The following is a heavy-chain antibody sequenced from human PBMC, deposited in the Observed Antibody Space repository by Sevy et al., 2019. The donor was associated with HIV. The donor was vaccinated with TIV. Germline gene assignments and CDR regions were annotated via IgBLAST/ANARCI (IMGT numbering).Heavy chain of an antibody. D-gene: IGHD3-10*02. Sequence: GGSLRLSCAASGFTFSNHVMHWVRQAPGKGLEWMAAISYDGSSKYYADSVKGRFTISRDDSKNTLYLQMSSLRADDTAVYYCARGGDYSVNLFPCGYWGQGTLVTVSS. V-gene: IGHV3-30-3*01. J-gene: IGHJ4*02. CDR2: ISYDGSSK. CDR3: ARGGDYSVNLFPCGY. CDR1: GFTFSNHV.